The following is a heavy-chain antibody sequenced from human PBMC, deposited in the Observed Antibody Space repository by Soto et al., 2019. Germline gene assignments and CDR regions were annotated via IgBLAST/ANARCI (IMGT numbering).Heavy chain of an antibody. D-gene: IGHD3-16*02. CDR1: GFTFSSYS. CDR3: ARDPPLSEITFGGVIVPRVSDY. V-gene: IGHV3-48*01. CDR2: ISSSSTI. J-gene: IGHJ4*02. Sequence: GGSLRLSCAASGFTFSSYSMNWVRQAPGKGLEWVSYISSSSTIYYADSVKGRFTISRDNAKNSLYLQMNSLRAEDTAVYYCARDPPLSEITFGGVIVPRVSDYWGQGTLVTVSS.